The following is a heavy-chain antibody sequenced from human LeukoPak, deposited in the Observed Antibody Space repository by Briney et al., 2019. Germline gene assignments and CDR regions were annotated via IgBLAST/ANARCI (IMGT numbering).Heavy chain of an antibody. CDR3: AKDLNTVVMQYFDS. Sequence: GGSLRLSCTGSGFPVISYGMHWVRQSPGGGLEWVAFMRDDGKTKYYADSVKGLFPIDRADSNSTVHFHMKDLRPDAAAVYFCAKDLNTVVMQYFDSWGQGTLVRVSS. CDR2: MRDDGKTK. D-gene: IGHD2-21*01. V-gene: IGHV3-30*02. J-gene: IGHJ4*02. CDR1: GFPVISYG.